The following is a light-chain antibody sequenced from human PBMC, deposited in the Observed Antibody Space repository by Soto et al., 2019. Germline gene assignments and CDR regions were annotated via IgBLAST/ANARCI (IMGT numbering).Light chain of an antibody. CDR1: SSKIGAGYD. Sequence: QSVLTQPPSVSGAPGQRVTISCTGSSSKIGAGYDVHWYQQLPGTAPKLLIYGNSNRPSGVPDRFSGSKSGTSASLAITGLQAEDEPDYYCQSYDSSSGDVFGTGTKLTVL. CDR2: GNS. J-gene: IGLJ1*01. V-gene: IGLV1-40*01. CDR3: QSYDSSSGDV.